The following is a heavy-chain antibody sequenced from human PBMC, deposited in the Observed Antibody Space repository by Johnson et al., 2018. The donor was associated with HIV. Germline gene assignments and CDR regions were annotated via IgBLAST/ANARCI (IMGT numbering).Heavy chain of an antibody. D-gene: IGHD3-16*01. J-gene: IGHJ3*02. V-gene: IGHV3-74*01. CDR2: INSDGISP. Sequence: EVQLVESGGGLVQPGGSLILSCAASGFTFSSYWMHWVRQAPGKGLVWVSRINSDGISPSYADSVKGRFTISRDNAKNTLYLQMGSLRAEDMAVYYCAREGRGRIDAFDIWGQGTMVTVSS. CDR1: GFTFSSYW. CDR3: AREGRGRIDAFDI.